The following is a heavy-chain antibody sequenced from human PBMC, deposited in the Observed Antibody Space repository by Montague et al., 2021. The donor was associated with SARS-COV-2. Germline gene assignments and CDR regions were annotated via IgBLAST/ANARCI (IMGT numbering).Heavy chain of an antibody. CDR1: GFSLRTAGTC. CDR3: ARLSGVAPRCYYEGMDV. Sequence: PALVKPTQTLTLTCTFSGFSLRTAGTCVSWIRQPPGKAPQWLARIDWDGDKYYSRTLETRVSISTDTAKTQVVLTMTNVDPMDAATYYCARLSGVAPRCYYEGMDVWGQGTAATVSS. D-gene: IGHD7-27*01. V-gene: IGHV2-70*11. J-gene: IGHJ6*02. CDR2: IDWDGDK.